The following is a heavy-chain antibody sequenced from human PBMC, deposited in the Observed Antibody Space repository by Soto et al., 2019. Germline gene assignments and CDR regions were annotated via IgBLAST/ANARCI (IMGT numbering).Heavy chain of an antibody. D-gene: IGHD2-21*01. J-gene: IGHJ4*03. Sequence: GGSLRLSCAASGFTFTNYAMNWVRQPPGKGLEWVSVIGGRGNSAYYADSVQGRFTISRDNSKNTLSLQMSSLTADDTAIYYGVSDGRGYFDFWGRGTMVTVSS. CDR3: VSDGRGYFDF. CDR1: GFTFTNYA. V-gene: IGHV3-23*01. CDR2: IGGRGNSA.